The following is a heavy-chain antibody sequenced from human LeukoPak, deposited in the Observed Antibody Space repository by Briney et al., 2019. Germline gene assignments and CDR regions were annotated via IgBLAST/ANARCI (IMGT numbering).Heavy chain of an antibody. D-gene: IGHD3-10*01. CDR1: GFTFSSYW. J-gene: IGHJ4*02. CDR2: INSDGGST. V-gene: IGHV3-74*01. Sequence: QPGGSLRLSCAASGFTFSSYWMHWVRQAPGKGLVWVSRINSDGGSTSYADSVKGRFTISRDNAKNTLYLQMNSLRAEDTAVYYCARDRAMVRGGLLDYWGQGTLVTVSS. CDR3: ARDRAMVRGGLLDY.